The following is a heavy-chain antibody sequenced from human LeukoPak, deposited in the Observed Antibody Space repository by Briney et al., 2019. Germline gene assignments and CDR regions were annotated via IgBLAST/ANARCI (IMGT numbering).Heavy chain of an antibody. D-gene: IGHD2-8*01. CDR2: ISSSGSTT. CDR3: AVYRGKSSRDFDL. J-gene: IGHJ2*01. V-gene: IGHV3-48*03. Sequence: GGSLRLSCAASGFTFSNYEINWVGQGPGKGLEWISYISSSGSTTYYADSVKGRFTISRDNAKNSLYLQMNSLRAEDTALYYCAVYRGKSSRDFDLWGRGTLVTVSS. CDR1: GFTFSNYE.